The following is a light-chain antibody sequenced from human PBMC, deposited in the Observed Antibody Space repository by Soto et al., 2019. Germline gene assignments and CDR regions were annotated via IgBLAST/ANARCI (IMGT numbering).Light chain of an antibody. V-gene: IGLV2-14*01. CDR3: SSYTTSSTHVV. Sequence: QSALTQPASVSVSPGQSITISCTGTSSDLGGYNYVSWYQQHPGKAPKLIIYDVSYRPSGVSNRFSGSKSGNTASLTISGLQAEDEADYYCSSYTTSSTHVVFGGGTKVTVL. J-gene: IGLJ2*01. CDR1: SSDLGGYNY. CDR2: DVS.